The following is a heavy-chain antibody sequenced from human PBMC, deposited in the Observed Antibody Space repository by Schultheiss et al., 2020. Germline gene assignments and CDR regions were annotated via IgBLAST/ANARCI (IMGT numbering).Heavy chain of an antibody. J-gene: IGHJ1*01. CDR3: ATLYGDYGLLYFQH. CDR2: MNPNSGNT. Sequence: ASVKVSCKASGYTFPSYDINWVRQATGQGLEWMGWMNPNSGNTGYAQKFQGRVTMTRNTSISTAYMELSSLRSEDTAVYYCATLYGDYGLLYFQHWGQGTLVTVSS. D-gene: IGHD4-17*01. CDR1: GYTFPSYD. V-gene: IGHV1-8*01.